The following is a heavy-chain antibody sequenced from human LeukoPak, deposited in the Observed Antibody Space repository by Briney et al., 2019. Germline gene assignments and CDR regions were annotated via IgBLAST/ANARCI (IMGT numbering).Heavy chain of an antibody. CDR2: TSYDGSNK. CDR1: RFTFSSYG. Sequence: PGGSLRLSCAASRFTFSSYGMHWVRQAPGKGLEWVAVTSYDGSNKYYADSVKGRFTISRDNSKNTLYLQMNSLRAEDTAVYYCAKVARVYSSGWYGLDYWGQGTLVTVSS. CDR3: AKVARVYSSGWYGLDY. V-gene: IGHV3-30*18. D-gene: IGHD6-19*01. J-gene: IGHJ4*02.